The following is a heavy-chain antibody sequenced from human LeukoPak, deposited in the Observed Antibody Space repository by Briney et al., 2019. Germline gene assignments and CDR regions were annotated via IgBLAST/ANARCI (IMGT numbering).Heavy chain of an antibody. V-gene: IGHV3-33*08. J-gene: IGHJ4*02. CDR3: TTAPHDYGDYGGG. Sequence: GGSLRLSCAASGFTFSNYGMHWVRQAPGKGLEWLAVISYDGSNKYYADSVKGRFTISRDDSKNTLYLQMNSLKTEDTAVYYCTTAPHDYGDYGGGWGQGTLVTVSS. CDR2: ISYDGSNK. CDR1: GFTFSNYG. D-gene: IGHD4-17*01.